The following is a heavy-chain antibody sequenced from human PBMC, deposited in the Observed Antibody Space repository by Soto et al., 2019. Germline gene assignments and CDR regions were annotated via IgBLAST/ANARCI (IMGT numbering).Heavy chain of an antibody. Sequence: GGSLRLSCAASGFTFSSYAMSWVRQAPGKGLEWVSAISGSGGSTYYADSVKGRFTISRDNSKNTLYLQMNSLRAEDTAVYYCAKEDIVVVPAAPLYYYYYYYMDAWGKGTTVTVSS. D-gene: IGHD2-2*01. CDR2: ISGSGGST. V-gene: IGHV3-23*01. CDR1: GFTFSSYA. CDR3: AKEDIVVVPAAPLYYYYYYYMDA. J-gene: IGHJ6*03.